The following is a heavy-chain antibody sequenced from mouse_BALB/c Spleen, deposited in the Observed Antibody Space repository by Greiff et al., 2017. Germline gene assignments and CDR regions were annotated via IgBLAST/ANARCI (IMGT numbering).Heavy chain of an antibody. CDR1: GFTFSSYA. CDR3: ARDGKGAMDY. D-gene: IGHD2-1*01. V-gene: IGHV5-6-5*01. Sequence: EVQLVESGGGLVKPGGSLKLSCAASGFTFSSYAMSWVRQTPEKRLEWVASISSGGSTYYPDSVKGRFTISRDNARNILYLQMSSLRSEDTAMYYCARDGKGAMDYWGQGTSVTVSS. J-gene: IGHJ4*01. CDR2: ISSGGST.